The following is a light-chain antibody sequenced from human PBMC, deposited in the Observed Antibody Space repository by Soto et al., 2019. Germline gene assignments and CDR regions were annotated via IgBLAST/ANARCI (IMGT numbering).Light chain of an antibody. J-gene: IGKJ2*01. CDR1: QSVSNS. V-gene: IGKV3-11*01. Sequence: EIVLTQSPATLSLSPGERATLSCRASQSVSNSLVWFRQKPGQAPRLLIYDASNRATDIPARFSGSGSGTDFTLTISSLEPEDLAVYYCQQRHNWPRTFGQGTKVEIK. CDR2: DAS. CDR3: QQRHNWPRT.